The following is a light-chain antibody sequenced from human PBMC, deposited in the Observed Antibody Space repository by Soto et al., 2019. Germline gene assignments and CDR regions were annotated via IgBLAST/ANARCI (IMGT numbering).Light chain of an antibody. CDR1: SSDVGGYNY. J-gene: IGLJ1*01. Sequence: QSALTQPASVSGSPGQSITISCTGTSSDVGGYNYVSWYQHHPGKAPKLMIYDVTNRPSGVSNRFSGSKSGNTASLTISGLQAEDEADYCCSSYTSSSTHVFGTGTKVTVL. CDR2: DVT. V-gene: IGLV2-14*03. CDR3: SSYTSSSTHV.